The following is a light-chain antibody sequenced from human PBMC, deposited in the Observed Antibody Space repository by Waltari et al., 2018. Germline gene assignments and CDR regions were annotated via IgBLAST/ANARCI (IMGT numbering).Light chain of an antibody. CDR1: NSDIGIYNY. CDR2: EVN. CDR3: TSFTTIGIPLV. J-gene: IGLJ3*02. Sequence: QSALTQPASVSGSPGQSITISCTGTNSDIGIYNYVSWYQQPPGKAPKLIIYEVNKRPPGVSNRFPGSTCGHTASLTISGLQPEDEADYYCTSFTTIGIPLVFGGGTKLTVL. V-gene: IGLV2-14*01.